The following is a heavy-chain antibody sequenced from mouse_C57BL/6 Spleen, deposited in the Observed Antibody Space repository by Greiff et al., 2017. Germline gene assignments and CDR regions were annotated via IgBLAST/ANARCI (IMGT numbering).Heavy chain of an antibody. CDR3: AKGDYYGSSLYWYFDV. Sequence: EVQLQQSGPELVKPGASVKISCKASGYSFTDYNMNWVKQSTGKSLEWIGVINPNYGTTSYNQKFKGKATLTVDQSSSTAYMQLNSLTSEDSAVYYGAKGDYYGSSLYWYFDVWGTGTTVTVSS. J-gene: IGHJ1*03. CDR2: INPNYGTT. V-gene: IGHV1-39*01. CDR1: GYSFTDYN. D-gene: IGHD1-1*01.